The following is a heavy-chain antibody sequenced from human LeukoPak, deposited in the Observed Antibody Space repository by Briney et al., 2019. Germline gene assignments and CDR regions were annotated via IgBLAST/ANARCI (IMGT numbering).Heavy chain of an antibody. D-gene: IGHD2-2*02. Sequence: PGGSLRLSCAASGFTFSSYEMNWVRQAPGKGLEWVSYISSSGSTIYYADSVRGRFTISRDNAKNSLYLQMNSLRAEDTALYYCARCSRSSTSCYSAFDIWGQGTMVTVSS. CDR2: ISSSGSTI. J-gene: IGHJ3*02. V-gene: IGHV3-48*03. CDR3: ARCSRSSTSCYSAFDI. CDR1: GFTFSSYE.